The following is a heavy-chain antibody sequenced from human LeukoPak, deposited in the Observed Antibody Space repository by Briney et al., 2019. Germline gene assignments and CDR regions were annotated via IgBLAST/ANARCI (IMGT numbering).Heavy chain of an antibody. Sequence: GGSLRLSCVASGFPFSSYWMTWVRQAPGKGLEWVANIKQDGSKKSYVDSVKGRFTISRDNAKNSLYLQMNSLRAEDTAIYYCTRVGYIDEGIDYLGQGTLVTVSS. CDR1: GFPFSSYW. CDR3: TRVGYIDEGIDY. V-gene: IGHV3-7*04. D-gene: IGHD5-24*01. J-gene: IGHJ4*02. CDR2: IKQDGSKK.